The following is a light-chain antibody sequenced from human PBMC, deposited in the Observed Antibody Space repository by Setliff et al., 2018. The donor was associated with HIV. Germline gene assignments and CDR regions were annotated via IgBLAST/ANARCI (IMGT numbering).Light chain of an antibody. J-gene: IGLJ3*02. CDR1: NIGSRS. CDR2: DDY. CDR3: QVWDSSSDHPV. V-gene: IGLV3-21*03. Sequence: YELTQPPSVSVAPGKTARIACGGNNIGSRSVHWYQQKPGQAPVLVVYDDYDRPSGIPERFSGSNSGNTATLTISRVEAGDEADYFCQVWDSSSDHPVFGGGTKVTVL.